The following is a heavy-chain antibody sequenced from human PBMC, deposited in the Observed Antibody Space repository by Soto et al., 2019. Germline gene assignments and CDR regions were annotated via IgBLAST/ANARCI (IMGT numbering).Heavy chain of an antibody. D-gene: IGHD1-26*01. CDR3: TTELLASDY. Sequence: PGGSRRRSCAGAGFTFSNAWMSWDRHASGKGLECVGRIKSKTDGGTTDYAAPVKGRFTISRDNSNNTLYLQMNSLKTEDTAVYYRTTELLASDYWGQGTLVTVSS. CDR2: IKSKTDGGTT. V-gene: IGHV3-15*01. CDR1: GFTFSNAW. J-gene: IGHJ4*02.